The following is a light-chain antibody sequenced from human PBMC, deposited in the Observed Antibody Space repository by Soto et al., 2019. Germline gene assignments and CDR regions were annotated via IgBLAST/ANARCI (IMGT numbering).Light chain of an antibody. V-gene: IGKV1-13*02. CDR2: DAS. Sequence: AIQLTQSPSSLSASVGDRVTITCRASQGISSALAWYQQKPGKAPKLLLYDASSLESGVPSRFSGSGSGTDFTLNISSLQPEDFATYYCQQLTSYPLTFGGGTKVEIK. CDR1: QGISSA. CDR3: QQLTSYPLT. J-gene: IGKJ4*01.